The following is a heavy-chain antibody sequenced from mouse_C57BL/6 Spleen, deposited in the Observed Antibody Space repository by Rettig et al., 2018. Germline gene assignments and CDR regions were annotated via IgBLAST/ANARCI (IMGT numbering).Heavy chain of an antibody. Sequence: QSHGKSLEWIGDINPNNGGTSYNQKFKGKATLTVDKSSSTAYMELRSLTSEDSAVYYCANRDGYYFDYWGQGTTLTVSS. J-gene: IGHJ2*01. CDR2: INPNNGGT. CDR3: ANRDGYYFDY. D-gene: IGHD2-3*01. V-gene: IGHV1-26*01.